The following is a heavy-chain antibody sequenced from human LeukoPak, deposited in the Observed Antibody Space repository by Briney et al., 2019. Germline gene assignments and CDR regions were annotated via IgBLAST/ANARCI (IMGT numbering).Heavy chain of an antibody. J-gene: IGHJ1*01. CDR2: MNPNSGNT. CDR1: GYTFTSYD. Sequence: ASVKVSCKASGYTFTSYDINWVRQATGQGLEWMGWMNPNSGNTGYAQKFQGRVTMTRNTSISTAYMELSSLRSEDTAVYYCARGRGYYDSSGHYYDREYFQHWGQGTLVTVSS. V-gene: IGHV1-8*01. D-gene: IGHD3-22*01. CDR3: ARGRGYYDSSGHYYDREYFQH.